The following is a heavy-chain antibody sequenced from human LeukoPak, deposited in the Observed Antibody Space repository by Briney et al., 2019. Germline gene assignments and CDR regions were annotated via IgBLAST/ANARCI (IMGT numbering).Heavy chain of an antibody. D-gene: IGHD6-13*01. CDR2: IYYSGST. CDR1: GGSTSSYY. V-gene: IGHV4-59*01. CDR3: ARRPRGYSSSSYYYGMDV. Sequence: SETLSLTCTVSGGSTSSYYWSWIRQPPGKGLEWIGYIYYSGSTNYNPSLKSRVTISVDTSKNQFSLKLSSVTAADTAVYYCARRPRGYSSSSYYYGMDVWGQGTTVTVSS. J-gene: IGHJ6*02.